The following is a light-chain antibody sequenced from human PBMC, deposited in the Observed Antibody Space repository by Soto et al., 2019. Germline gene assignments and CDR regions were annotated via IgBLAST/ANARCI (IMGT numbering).Light chain of an antibody. CDR1: QSVGSTY. CDR2: GAS. CDR3: QQYGSSPYT. V-gene: IGKV3-20*01. J-gene: IGKJ2*01. Sequence: EIVLTQSPDTLSLSPGERATLSCRAGQSVGSTYLAWYQQKPGQAPRLLIYGASSRATGIADRFSGSGSETDFTLTISGLEPEDFAVYFCQQYGSSPYTFGQGTKLEIK.